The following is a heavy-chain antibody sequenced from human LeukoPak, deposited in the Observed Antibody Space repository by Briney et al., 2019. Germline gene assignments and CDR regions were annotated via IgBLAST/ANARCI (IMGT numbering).Heavy chain of an antibody. D-gene: IGHD6-6*01. V-gene: IGHV1-2*02. CDR2: INPNGGDT. CDR1: GYTFTGYY. J-gene: IGHJ4*02. CDR3: ARTTSSSPADYFDY. Sequence: GASVKVSCKASGYTFTGYYIHWVRQAPGQGLEWMGWINPNGGDTNYAQRFQGRVTMTRVTSINTAYMELSSLRSDDTAIYYCARTTSSSPADYFDYWGQGTLVTVSS.